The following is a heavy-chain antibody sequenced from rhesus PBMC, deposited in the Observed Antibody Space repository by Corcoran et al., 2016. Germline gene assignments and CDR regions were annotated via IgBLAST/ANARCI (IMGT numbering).Heavy chain of an antibody. Sequence: EVQLVESGGGLVQPGGSLRLSCAASGFTFSSYAMQWVHQAPGKGLEWVSAIGPGGDTYYADAVKGRCTIARDNAKNSLYLQMNSLRAEDTAVYYCARGGYEYSNYVNYWGQGVLVTVSS. CDR3: ARGGYEYSNYVNY. V-gene: IGHV3-72*01. CDR1: GFTFSSYA. CDR2: IGPGGDT. D-gene: IGHD4-23*01. J-gene: IGHJ4*01.